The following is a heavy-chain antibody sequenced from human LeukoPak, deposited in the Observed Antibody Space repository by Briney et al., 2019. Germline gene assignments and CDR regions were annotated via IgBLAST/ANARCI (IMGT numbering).Heavy chain of an antibody. CDR1: GGSISSSNYY. J-gene: IGHJ6*02. D-gene: IGHD3-9*01. CDR2: IYYSGST. V-gene: IGHV4-39*01. Sequence: PSETLSLTCTVSGGSISSSNYYWGWIRLPPGKGLEWIGSIYYSGSTYYNPSLKSRVTISVDTSKNQFSLKLSSVTAADTAVYYCASTSNYDILTGYGMDVWGQGTTVTVSS. CDR3: ASTSNYDILTGYGMDV.